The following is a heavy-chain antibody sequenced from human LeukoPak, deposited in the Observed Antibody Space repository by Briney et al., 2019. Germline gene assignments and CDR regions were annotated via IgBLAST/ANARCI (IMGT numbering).Heavy chain of an antibody. Sequence: SETLSLTCTVSGGSISSYYWSWIRQPPGKGLEWIGYIYYSGSTNYNPSLKSRVTISVDTSKNQFSLKLSSVTAADTAVYYCAGLTYYYDSSGYSNHYYYGMDVWGQGTTVTVSS. CDR3: AGLTYYYDSSGYSNHYYYGMDV. V-gene: IGHV4-59*08. D-gene: IGHD3-22*01. CDR1: GGSISSYY. J-gene: IGHJ6*02. CDR2: IYYSGST.